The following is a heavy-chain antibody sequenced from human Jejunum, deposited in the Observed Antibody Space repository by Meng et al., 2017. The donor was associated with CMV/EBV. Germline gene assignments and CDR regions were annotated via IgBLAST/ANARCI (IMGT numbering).Heavy chain of an antibody. CDR1: GYNFTNHA. CDR2: INTITGNP. V-gene: IGHV7-4-1*02. Sequence: CKASGYNFTNHAIVWVRQAPGQGLEWMGWINTITGNPAYAQDFTGRFVFSLDTAVSTAYLQISSLKAEDTAVYYCARELPATNLNNGYWDQGTLVTVSS. J-gene: IGHJ4*02. CDR3: ARELPATNLNNGY. D-gene: IGHD6-25*01.